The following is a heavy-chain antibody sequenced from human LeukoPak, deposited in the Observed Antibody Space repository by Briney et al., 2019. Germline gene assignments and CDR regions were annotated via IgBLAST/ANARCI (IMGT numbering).Heavy chain of an antibody. V-gene: IGHV3-23*01. CDR3: AKADVDTAMVYYFDY. Sequence: GGSLRLSCAASGFTFSSYWMSWVRQAPGKGLEWVSAISGSGGSTYYADSVKGRFTISRDNSKNTLYLQMNSLRAEDTAVYYCAKADVDTAMVYYFDYWGQGTLVTVSS. J-gene: IGHJ4*02. D-gene: IGHD5-18*01. CDR1: GFTFSSYW. CDR2: ISGSGGST.